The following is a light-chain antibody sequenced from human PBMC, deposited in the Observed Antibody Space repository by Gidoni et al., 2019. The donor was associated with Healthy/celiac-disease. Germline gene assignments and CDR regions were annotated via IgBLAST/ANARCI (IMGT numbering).Light chain of an antibody. CDR3: QQSYSTRMYT. CDR1: ESTRSY. J-gene: IGKJ2*01. V-gene: IGKV1-39*01. CDR2: AAS. Sequence: DISMTQSLSSLSASVEDRVTITCRASESTRSYLYWYQQKPGKAPKLLIYAASSLQSGVPSRFSGSGSGTDFTLTISSLQPEDFATYYCQQSYSTRMYTFGQGTKVEIK.